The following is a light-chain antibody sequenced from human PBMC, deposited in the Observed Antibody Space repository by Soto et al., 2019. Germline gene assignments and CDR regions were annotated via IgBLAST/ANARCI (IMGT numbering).Light chain of an antibody. V-gene: IGLV2-11*01. CDR1: SSDVGGSNY. CDR3: CSYPGSHTWV. Sequence: QSVLTQPASVSGSPGQSITISCTGTSSDVGGSNYVSWYQQLPGKAPKLMIYDVSKRPSGVPDRFSGSKSGNTASLTISGLQAEDEADYYCCSYPGSHTWVFGGGTKLTVL. J-gene: IGLJ3*02. CDR2: DVS.